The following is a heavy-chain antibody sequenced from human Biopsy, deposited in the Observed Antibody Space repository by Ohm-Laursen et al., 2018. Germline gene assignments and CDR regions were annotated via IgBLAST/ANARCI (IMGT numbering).Heavy chain of an antibody. V-gene: IGHV4-38-2*01. CDR2: IYHSGST. CDR1: GYSISSGYY. CDR3: ARGQALKPFDY. Sequence: SETLSLTCAVSGYSISSGYYWGWIRQPPGKGLEWIGSIYHSGSTYYNPSLKSRVTISVDTSKNQFPRKLSSVTAADTAGYYCARGQALKPFDYWGQGTLVTVSS. J-gene: IGHJ4*02.